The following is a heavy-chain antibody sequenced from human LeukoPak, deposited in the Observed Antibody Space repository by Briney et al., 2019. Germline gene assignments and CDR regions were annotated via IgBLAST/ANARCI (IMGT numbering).Heavy chain of an antibody. J-gene: IGHJ4*02. CDR3: AKRKGIAAAVDFDY. D-gene: IGHD6-13*01. CDR1: GFTFSSYA. CDR2: ISGSGGST. Sequence: PGGSLRLSCAASGFTFSSYAMSWVRQAPGKGLEWVSAISGSGGSTYYADSVKGRFTISRDNSKNTLYLQMNRLRAKDTAVYYCAKRKGIAAAVDFDYWGEGTVVTVLS. V-gene: IGHV3-23*01.